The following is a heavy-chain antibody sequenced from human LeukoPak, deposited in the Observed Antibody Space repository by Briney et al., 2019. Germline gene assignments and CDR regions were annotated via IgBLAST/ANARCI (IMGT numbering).Heavy chain of an antibody. CDR3: ARHIYGDSVAFDI. D-gene: IGHD4-17*01. CDR1: GDYTSGYY. Sequence: SETLSLTCVVSGDYTSGYYWSWIRQPPGKGLEWIGYIHFSGSTKYNPSHRGRVDISVDTSTNQFSLRLTSVTAADTALYFCARHIYGDSVAFDIWGQGTLVTVSS. CDR2: IHFSGST. J-gene: IGHJ3*02. V-gene: IGHV4-59*08.